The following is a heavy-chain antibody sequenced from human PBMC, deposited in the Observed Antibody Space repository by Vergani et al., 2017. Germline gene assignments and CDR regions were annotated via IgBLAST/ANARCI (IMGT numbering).Heavy chain of an antibody. D-gene: IGHD6-19*01. CDR3: AKVGRSEVAGTFGAFYI. V-gene: IGHV3-23*01. J-gene: IGHJ3*02. CDR2: LSASDRRT. CDR1: GFSFSTYS. Sequence: EVQLQESGGGLVKPGGSLRVSCAASGFSFSTYSINWVRQAPGKGLEWVSTLSASDRRTHYADSVKGRFTISRDISKNTLFLHMNSLRPEDTAVYYCAKVGRSEVAGTFGAFYIWGQGTMVTVSS.